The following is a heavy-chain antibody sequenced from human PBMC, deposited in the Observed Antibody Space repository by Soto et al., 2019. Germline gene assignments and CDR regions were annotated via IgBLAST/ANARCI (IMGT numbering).Heavy chain of an antibody. V-gene: IGHV4-34*01. CDR2: INHSGST. CDR3: ARGGGVQGSGSSRMEVWFDP. D-gene: IGHD3-10*01. J-gene: IGHJ5*02. CDR1: GGSFSGYY. Sequence: QVQLQQWGAGLLKPSETLSLTCAVYGGSFSGYYWSWIRQPPGKGLEWIGEINHSGSTNYNPSLKSRVTISVATSKNQFSLKLSSVTAADTAVYYCARGGGVQGSGSSRMEVWFDPWGQGTLVTVSS.